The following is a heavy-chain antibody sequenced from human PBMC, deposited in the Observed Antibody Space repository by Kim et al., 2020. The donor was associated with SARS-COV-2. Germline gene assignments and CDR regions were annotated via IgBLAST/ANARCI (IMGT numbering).Heavy chain of an antibody. CDR3: ARDSSSSNFDY. Sequence: NDYAVSVKSRITINPDTSTNQFSLQLNSVTPEDTAVYYCARDSSSSNFDYWGQGTLVTVSS. CDR2: N. J-gene: IGHJ4*02. V-gene: IGHV6-1*01. D-gene: IGHD6-6*01.